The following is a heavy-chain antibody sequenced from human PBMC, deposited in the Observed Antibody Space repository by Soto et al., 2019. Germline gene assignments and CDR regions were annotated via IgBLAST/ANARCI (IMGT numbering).Heavy chain of an antibody. CDR3: ARHRAQSYYYDSSGYLDPGAFDI. J-gene: IGHJ3*02. D-gene: IGHD3-22*01. Sequence: PGESLKISYKGSGYRFTSYWISWVRQMHGKGLEWMGRIDPSDSYTNYSPSFQGHVTISADKSISTAYLQWSSLKASDTAMYYCARHRAQSYYYDSSGYLDPGAFDIWGQGTMVTVSS. CDR2: IDPSDSYT. CDR1: GYRFTSYW. V-gene: IGHV5-10-1*01.